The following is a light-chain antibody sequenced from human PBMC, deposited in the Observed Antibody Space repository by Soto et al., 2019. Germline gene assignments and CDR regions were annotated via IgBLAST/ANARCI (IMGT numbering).Light chain of an antibody. Sequence: EIVMTQSPATRSVSPLGVGSGSCMASQSISSNLAWYQQKPGQAPRLLLYTASTRATGIPARFSGSGSGTEFTLTISSLQSEDFAVYYCQQYNKWPPWTFGHGTKVDI. CDR1: QSISSN. J-gene: IGKJ1*01. CDR3: QQYNKWPPWT. V-gene: IGKV3-15*01. CDR2: TAS.